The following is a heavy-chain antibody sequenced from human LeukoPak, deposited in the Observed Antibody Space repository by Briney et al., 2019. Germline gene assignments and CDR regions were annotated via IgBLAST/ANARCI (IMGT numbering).Heavy chain of an antibody. CDR2: INPNSGGT. D-gene: IGHD1-26*01. Sequence: ASVKVSCKASGYTFTGYYMHWVRQAPGQGLEWMGWINPNSGGTTYAQKFRGRVTMTRDTSISTAYMELSRLRSDDTAVYYCAREWELDPPDYWGQGTLVTVSS. CDR3: AREWELDPPDY. V-gene: IGHV1-2*02. J-gene: IGHJ4*02. CDR1: GYTFTGYY.